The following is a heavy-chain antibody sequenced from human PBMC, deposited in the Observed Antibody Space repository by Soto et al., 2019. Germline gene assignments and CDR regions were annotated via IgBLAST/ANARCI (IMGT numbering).Heavy chain of an antibody. D-gene: IGHD3-16*02. CDR1: GFTLSMSA. J-gene: IGHJ3*01. CDR3: AKDRGIIVKAGDAFDV. V-gene: IGHV3-23*01. CDR2: ISDSGDRT. Sequence: GGSLRLSCASSGFTLSMSAVNWVRQAPGKGLEWVSYISDSGDRTYYADSVKGRFTISRDRSKNTVSLQMDSLRAEDTAVCYCAKDRGIIVKAGDAFDVWGQGTKVTVSS.